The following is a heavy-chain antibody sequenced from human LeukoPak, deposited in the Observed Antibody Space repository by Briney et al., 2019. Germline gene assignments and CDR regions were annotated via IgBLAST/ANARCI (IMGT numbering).Heavy chain of an antibody. J-gene: IGHJ4*02. D-gene: IGHD3-10*01. CDR3: AKDRGYPTLDY. Sequence: PGRSLRLSCAASGFTFSSYGMHWVRQAPGKGLEWVAVISYDGSNKYYADSVKGRFTISRDNSKNTLYLQMNSLRAEDTAVYYCAKDRGYPTLDYWGQGTLVTVSS. CDR2: ISYDGSNK. CDR1: GFTFSSYG. V-gene: IGHV3-30*18.